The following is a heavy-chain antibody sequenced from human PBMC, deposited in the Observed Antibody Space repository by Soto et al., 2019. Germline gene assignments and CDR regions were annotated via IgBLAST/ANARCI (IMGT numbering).Heavy chain of an antibody. Sequence: XETLSLTCSVSRGSISSYYWSWVRQPPGKGLEWIGFIHRTGSTKYNPSLESRVTISVDTSQNQLSLRLSSVTAADTAVYYCARESAGSGKNNWFDPWGQGILVTVSS. CDR1: RGSISSYY. CDR3: ARESAGSGKNNWFDP. V-gene: IGHV4-59*01. J-gene: IGHJ5*02. D-gene: IGHD3-10*01. CDR2: IHRTGST.